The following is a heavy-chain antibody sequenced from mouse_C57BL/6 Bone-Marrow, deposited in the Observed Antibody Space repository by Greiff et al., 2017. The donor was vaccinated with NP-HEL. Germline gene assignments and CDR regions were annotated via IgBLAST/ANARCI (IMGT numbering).Heavy chain of an antibody. D-gene: IGHD1-1*01. CDR2: IYPRSGNT. J-gene: IGHJ3*01. Sequence: QVQLQQSGAELARPGASVKLSCKASGYSFTSYGISWVKQSTGQGLAWIGEIYPRSGNTYYNEKFKGKATLTADKSSSTAYMELRSLTSEDSAVYFCAREGNLLLRRGFAYWGQGTLVTVSA. V-gene: IGHV1-81*01. CDR3: AREGNLLLRRGFAY. CDR1: GYSFTSYG.